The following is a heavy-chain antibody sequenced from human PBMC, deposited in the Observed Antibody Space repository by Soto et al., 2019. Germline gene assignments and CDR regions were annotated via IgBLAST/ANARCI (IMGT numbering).Heavy chain of an antibody. CDR2: IYYSGNT. CDR1: GGSVSSGSYY. CDR3: ARADYYDSSGYY. Sequence: QVQLQESGPGLVKPSETLSLTCTVSGGSVSSGSYYWSWMRQPPGKGLEWIGYIYYSGNTNYNPSLKSRVTISVHTSKNHFSLKLRSVTAADTAVYYCARADYYDSSGYYWGQGTLVTVSS. V-gene: IGHV4-61*03. J-gene: IGHJ4*02. D-gene: IGHD3-22*01.